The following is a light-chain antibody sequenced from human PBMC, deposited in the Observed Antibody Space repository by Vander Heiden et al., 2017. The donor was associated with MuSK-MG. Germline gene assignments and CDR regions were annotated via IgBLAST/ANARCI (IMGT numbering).Light chain of an antibody. CDR2: GAS. CDR3: QQYGSSPIT. CDR1: QSVSSSS. Sequence: EIVLTQSPGTLSLSPGERATLSCRASQSVSSSSLAWYQQKPGQAPRLLIYGASSRATGIPDRFSGSGSGTDFTLTISRREPEDFAVYSCQQYGSSPITFGQGTRLEIK. J-gene: IGKJ5*01. V-gene: IGKV3-20*01.